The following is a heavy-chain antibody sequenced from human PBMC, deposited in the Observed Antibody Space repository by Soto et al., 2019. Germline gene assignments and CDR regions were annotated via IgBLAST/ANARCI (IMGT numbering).Heavy chain of an antibody. J-gene: IGHJ4*02. CDR1: GGSFSGYY. D-gene: IGHD6-13*01. CDR3: ARAERTFYGSICLY. Sequence: QVQLQQWGAGLLKPSETLSLTCAVYGGSFSGYYCSWIRQHPRKGLEWIVEINHSGSTTYNQSLKCLVSISVGTTKNKLSRKLSSVTAADTAVYYCARAERTFYGSICLYWGQGTMVTVSS. V-gene: IGHV4-34*01. CDR2: INHSGST.